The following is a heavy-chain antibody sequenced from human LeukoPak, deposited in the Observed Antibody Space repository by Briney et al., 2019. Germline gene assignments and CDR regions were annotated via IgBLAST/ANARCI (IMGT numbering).Heavy chain of an antibody. Sequence: GSLRLSCAASGFTVSSNYMSWIRQPPGKGLEWIGSIYYSGSTYYNPSLKSRVTISLDTSKSQFSLKLSSVTAADTAVYYCASPYSSRLPFDYWGQGTLVTVSS. V-gene: IGHV4-39*01. CDR1: GFTVSSNY. D-gene: IGHD6-19*01. CDR2: IYYSGST. J-gene: IGHJ4*02. CDR3: ASPYSSRLPFDY.